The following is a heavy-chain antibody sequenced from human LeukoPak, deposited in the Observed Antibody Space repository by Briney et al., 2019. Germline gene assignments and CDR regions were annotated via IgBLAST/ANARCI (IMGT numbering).Heavy chain of an antibody. CDR3: ARLMVYAIDAFDI. D-gene: IGHD2-8*01. CDR1: GGSISSSSYY. CDR2: IYYSGST. V-gene: IGHV4-39*07. Sequence: SETLSLTCTVSGGSISSSSYYWGWIRQPPGKGLEWIGSIYYSGSTYYNPSLKSRVTISVDTSKNQFSLKLSSVTAADTAVYYCARLMVYAIDAFDIWGQGTMVTVSS. J-gene: IGHJ3*02.